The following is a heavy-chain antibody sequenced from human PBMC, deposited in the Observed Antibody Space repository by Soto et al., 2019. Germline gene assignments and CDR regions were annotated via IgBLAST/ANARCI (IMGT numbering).Heavy chain of an antibody. J-gene: IGHJ6*02. D-gene: IGHD4-17*01. CDR2: IYYGGST. CDR1: GGSISPYY. CDR3: AREPTTVTNYYYYALDV. Sequence: SETLSLTCTVSGGSISPYYWSWIRQPPGKGLEWVGYIYYGGSTSYNPSLKSRVTISLETSKSQISLRLNSVTAADTAVYYCAREPTTVTNYYYYALDVWGQGTTVTVSS. V-gene: IGHV4-59*12.